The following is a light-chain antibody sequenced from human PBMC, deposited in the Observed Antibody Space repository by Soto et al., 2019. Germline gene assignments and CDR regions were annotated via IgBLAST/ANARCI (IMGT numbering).Light chain of an antibody. J-gene: IGKJ4*01. Sequence: DIQMTQSPSSLSASVGDRVNITCRASQSISSYLNWYQQKPGKAPKLLIYAASSLQIGVPSRFSGSGSGTDFTRTISSQQPEEFATYYCQKRYSTPLTFGCGTQGESK. CDR2: AAS. CDR1: QSISSY. V-gene: IGKV1-39*01. CDR3: QKRYSTPLT.